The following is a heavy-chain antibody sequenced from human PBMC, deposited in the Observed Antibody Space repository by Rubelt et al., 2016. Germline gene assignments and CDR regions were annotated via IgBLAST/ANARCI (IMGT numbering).Heavy chain of an antibody. D-gene: IGHD3-10*01. Sequence: QESGPGLVKPSGTLSPPCAVSGGPITSHNWSWIRQPPGKGLEWLALIYWYADQRYSPSLQHRLPITKDTPKNQIVLTMANMDSVDTATYYCAHRSPTYYYGSGSSWFDPWGPGTLVTVSS. CDR1: GGPITSHNWS. J-gene: IGHJ5*02. CDR2: IYWYADQ. V-gene: IGHV2-5*08. CDR3: AHRSPTYYYGSGSSWFDP.